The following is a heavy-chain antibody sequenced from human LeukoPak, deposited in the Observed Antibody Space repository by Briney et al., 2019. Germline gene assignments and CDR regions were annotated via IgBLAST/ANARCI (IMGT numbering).Heavy chain of an antibody. CDR2: ISYDGSNK. CDR3: AKDQMGHIAAVDY. D-gene: IGHD6-13*01. V-gene: IGHV3-30*18. Sequence: GGSLRLSCAASGFTFSSCGMHWVRQAPGKGLEWVAVISYDGSNKYYADSVKGRLTISRDNSKNTLYLQMNSLRAEDTAVYYCAKDQMGHIAAVDYWGQGTLVTVSS. J-gene: IGHJ4*02. CDR1: GFTFSSCG.